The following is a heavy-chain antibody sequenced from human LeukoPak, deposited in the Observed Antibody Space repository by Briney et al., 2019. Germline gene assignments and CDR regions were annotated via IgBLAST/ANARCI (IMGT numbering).Heavy chain of an antibody. V-gene: IGHV3-23*01. CDR1: GFTFRTFG. D-gene: IGHD1-1*01. CDR2: VSPSGGST. CDR3: AKHRGQWYNCDF. Sequence: PGGSLRLSCAASGFTFRTFGMSWVRQAPGKGLEWVSSVSPSGGSTYYADSVKGRFTISRDNSKNTLSLQMNSLRAEDTAVYYCAKHRGQWYNCDFWGQGTLVTVTS. J-gene: IGHJ4*02.